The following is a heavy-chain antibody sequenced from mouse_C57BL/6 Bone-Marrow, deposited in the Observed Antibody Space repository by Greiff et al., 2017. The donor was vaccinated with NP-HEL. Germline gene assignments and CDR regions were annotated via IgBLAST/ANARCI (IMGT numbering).Heavy chain of an antibody. V-gene: IGHV3-6*01. D-gene: IGHD2-1*01. J-gene: IGHJ3*01. CDR2: ISYDVSY. Sequence: EVNLQESGPGLVKPSQSLFLTCSVTGYSITSGYYLNWIRQFPGNKLELMGYISYDVSYNYNLSLKNRLSITRDSSKSQFFLKLNSVTTEVTATYYCARGGNYSAWFAYWGQGTLVTVSA. CDR1: GYSITSGYY. CDR3: ARGGNYSAWFAY.